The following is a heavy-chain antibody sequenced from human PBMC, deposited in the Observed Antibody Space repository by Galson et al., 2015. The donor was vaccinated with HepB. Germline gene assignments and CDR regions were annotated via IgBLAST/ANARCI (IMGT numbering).Heavy chain of an antibody. Sequence: SLRLSCAASGFTFSSYSMNWVRQAPGKGLEWVSSISSSSSYIYYADSVKGRFTISRDNAKNSLYLQMNSLRAEDTAVYYCAREGATRLYYFDYWGQGTLVTVSS. D-gene: IGHD1-26*01. J-gene: IGHJ4*02. CDR1: GFTFSSYS. CDR3: AREGATRLYYFDY. CDR2: ISSSSSYI. V-gene: IGHV3-21*01.